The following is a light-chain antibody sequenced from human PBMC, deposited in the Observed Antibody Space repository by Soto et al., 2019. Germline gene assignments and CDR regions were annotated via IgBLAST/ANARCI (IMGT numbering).Light chain of an antibody. CDR2: SNN. Sequence: QTVLTQPPSASGTPGQRVTISCSGSSSNIGSNIVNWYQQLPGTAPKLLIYSNNHRPSGVPDRFSGSKSGTSASLAISGLQSEDEADYYCAAWDGSLSGYVVFGGGTKLTVL. J-gene: IGLJ2*01. CDR1: SSNIGSNI. CDR3: AAWDGSLSGYVV. V-gene: IGLV1-44*01.